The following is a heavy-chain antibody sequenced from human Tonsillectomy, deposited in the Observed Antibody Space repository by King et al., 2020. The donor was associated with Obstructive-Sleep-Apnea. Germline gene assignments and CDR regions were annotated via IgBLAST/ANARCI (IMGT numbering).Heavy chain of an antibody. CDR1: GGSISSSSYY. V-gene: IGHV4-39*07. D-gene: IGHD5-12*01. CDR3: ARDWPIVATDY. Sequence: LQLQESGPGLVKPSETLSLTCTVSGGSISSSSYYCGWIRQPPGKGLEWIGSIYYSGRTYENPSLNSRVTISVDTSKNQFSPKLSSVTAADTAVYYCARDWPIVATDYWGQGTLVTVSS. J-gene: IGHJ4*02. CDR2: IYYSGRT.